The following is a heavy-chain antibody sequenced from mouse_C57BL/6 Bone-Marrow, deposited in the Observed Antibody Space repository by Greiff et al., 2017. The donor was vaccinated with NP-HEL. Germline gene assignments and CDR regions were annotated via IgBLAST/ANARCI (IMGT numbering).Heavy chain of an antibody. V-gene: IGHV14-4*01. J-gene: IGHJ2*01. Sequence: VQLKESGAELVRPGASVKLSCTASGFNIKDDYMHWVKQRPEQGLEWIGWIDPENGDTEYASKFQGKATITADTSSNTAYLQLSSLTSEDTAVYYCTTFTTVVDWGQGTTLTVSS. D-gene: IGHD1-1*01. CDR3: TTFTTVVD. CDR1: GFNIKDDY. CDR2: IDPENGDT.